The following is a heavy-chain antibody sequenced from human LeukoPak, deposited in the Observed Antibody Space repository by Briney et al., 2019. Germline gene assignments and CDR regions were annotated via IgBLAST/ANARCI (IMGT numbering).Heavy chain of an antibody. D-gene: IGHD3-22*01. CDR3: ARDTSSGYSGSMDV. CDR2: ISSSSSYI. J-gene: IGHJ6*02. Sequence: GGSLRLSCAASGFTFSSYSMNWVRQAPGKGLEWVSSISSSSSYIYYADSVKGRFTISRDNAKNSLYLQMNSLRAEDTAVYYCARDTSSGYSGSMDVWGQGTTVTVSS. V-gene: IGHV3-21*01. CDR1: GFTFSSYS.